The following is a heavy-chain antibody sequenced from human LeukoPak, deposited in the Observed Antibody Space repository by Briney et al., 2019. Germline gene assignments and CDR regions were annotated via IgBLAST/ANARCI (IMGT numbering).Heavy chain of an antibody. V-gene: IGHV4-59*01. CDR3: ARHEGNYVWGSYRPYFDY. Sequence: SETLSLTCTVSGGSINSYYWSWIRQPPWKGLEWIGYIYYSGSTNYNPSLKSRVTISVDTSKNQFSLKLSSVTAADTAVYYCARHEGNYVWGSYRPYFDYWGQGTLVTVSS. CDR2: IYYSGST. J-gene: IGHJ4*02. CDR1: GGSINSYY. D-gene: IGHD3-16*02.